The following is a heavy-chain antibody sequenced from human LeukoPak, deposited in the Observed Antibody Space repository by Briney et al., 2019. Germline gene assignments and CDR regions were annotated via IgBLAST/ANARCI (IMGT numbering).Heavy chain of an antibody. D-gene: IGHD5-18*01. J-gene: IGHJ4*02. CDR1: GFTVSSNY. Sequence: GGSLRLSCAASGFTVSSNYMSWVRQAPGKGLEWVSVIYSGGSTYYADSVKGRFTISRDNSKNTLYLQMGSLRAEDMAVYYCARSGYSYGYLDYWGQGTLVTVSS. CDR2: IYSGGST. CDR3: ARSGYSYGYLDY. V-gene: IGHV3-66*01.